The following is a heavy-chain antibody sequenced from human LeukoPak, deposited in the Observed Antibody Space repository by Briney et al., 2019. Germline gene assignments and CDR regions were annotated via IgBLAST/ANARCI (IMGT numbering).Heavy chain of an antibody. CDR1: GGSISSYY. CDR2: IYYGGST. CDR3: ASLRWNTRGYDY. D-gene: IGHD4-23*01. J-gene: IGHJ4*02. V-gene: IGHV4-59*01. Sequence: SETLSLTCTVSGGSISSYYWSWIRQPPGKGLEWIGYIYYGGSTNYNPSLKSRVTISVDTSKNQFSLKLSSVTAADTAVYYCASLRWNTRGYDYWGQGTLVTVSS.